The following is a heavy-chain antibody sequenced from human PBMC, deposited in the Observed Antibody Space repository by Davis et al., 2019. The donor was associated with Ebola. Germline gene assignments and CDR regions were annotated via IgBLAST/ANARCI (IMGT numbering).Heavy chain of an antibody. Sequence: GGSLRLSCAASGFTFSSYGMHWVRQAPGKGLEWVAVISYDGSNKYYADSVKGRFTISRDNSKNTLYLQMNSLRAEDTAVYYCAKGEYSSGGGSDYWGQGTLVTVSS. D-gene: IGHD6-19*01. CDR1: GFTFSSYG. J-gene: IGHJ4*02. CDR3: AKGEYSSGGGSDY. V-gene: IGHV3-30*18. CDR2: ISYDGSNK.